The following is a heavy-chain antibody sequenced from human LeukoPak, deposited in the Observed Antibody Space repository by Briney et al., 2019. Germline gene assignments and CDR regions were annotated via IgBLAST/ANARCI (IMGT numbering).Heavy chain of an antibody. CDR2: IYPGDSDT. V-gene: IGHV5-51*01. D-gene: IGHD3-3*02. J-gene: IGHJ3*02. CDR1: GYTFTNYW. Sequence: GESLKISCKASGYTFTNYWIGWVRQMPGKGLEWMGIIYPGDSDTKYSPSFQGQVTISADKSINTAYLQWSSLKAPDTAMYYCARPLISAGDSFDIWGQGTMVTVSS. CDR3: ARPLISAGDSFDI.